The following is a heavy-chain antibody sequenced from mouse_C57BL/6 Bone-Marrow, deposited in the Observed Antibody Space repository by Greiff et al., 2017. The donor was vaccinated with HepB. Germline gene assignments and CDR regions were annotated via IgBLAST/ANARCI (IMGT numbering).Heavy chain of an antibody. CDR2: ISSGSSTI. CDR3: ARGDITTVVAHYFDY. D-gene: IGHD1-1*01. Sequence: EVQVVESGGGLVKPGGSLKLSCAASGFTFSDYGMHWVRQAPEKGLEWVAYISSGSSTIYYADTVKGRFTISRDNAKNTLFLQMTSLRSEDTAMYYCARGDITTVVAHYFDYWGQGTTLTVSS. V-gene: IGHV5-17*01. J-gene: IGHJ2*01. CDR1: GFTFSDYG.